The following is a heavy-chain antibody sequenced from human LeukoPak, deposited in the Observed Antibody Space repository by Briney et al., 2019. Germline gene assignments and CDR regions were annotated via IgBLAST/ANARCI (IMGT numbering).Heavy chain of an antibody. J-gene: IGHJ4*02. V-gene: IGHV4-34*01. CDR1: GGSFSGHY. CDR3: ARGQLHGDYSNY. D-gene: IGHD4-17*01. Sequence: SETLSLTCAVYGGSFSGHYWSWIRQPPGKGLEWIGEINHSGSTNYSPSLKSRVAISVDTSKNQFSLKLSSVTAADTAVYYCARGQLHGDYSNYWGQGTLVTVSS. CDR2: INHSGST.